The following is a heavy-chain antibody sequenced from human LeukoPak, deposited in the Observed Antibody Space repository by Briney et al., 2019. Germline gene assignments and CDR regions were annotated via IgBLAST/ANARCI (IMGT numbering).Heavy chain of an antibody. CDR1: GFTFSSYA. Sequence: PGGSLRLSCAASGFTFSSYAMHWVRQAPGKRLEWGAVISYDGSNKYYADFVKGRFTISRDNSKNTLYLQMNSLRGEDTAVYYCARSPVPTRIYYFDYWGQGTLVTVSS. D-gene: IGHD2-2*01. CDR3: ARSPVPTRIYYFDY. CDR2: ISYDGSNK. J-gene: IGHJ4*02. V-gene: IGHV3-30*04.